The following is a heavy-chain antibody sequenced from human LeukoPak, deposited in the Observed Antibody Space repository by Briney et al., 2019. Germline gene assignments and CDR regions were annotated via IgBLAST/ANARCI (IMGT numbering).Heavy chain of an antibody. Sequence: GGSLRLSCTASGFTFGDYAMTWFRQAPGKGLEWVGFFRSKAYGGTTEYAASVKGRFTISRDDSKSIAYVQMNSLKTEDTAVYYCTRARTGTTSPSDYWGQGNLVTVSS. CDR1: GFTFGDYA. CDR2: FRSKAYGGTT. V-gene: IGHV3-49*03. J-gene: IGHJ4*02. CDR3: TRARTGTTSPSDY. D-gene: IGHD1-1*01.